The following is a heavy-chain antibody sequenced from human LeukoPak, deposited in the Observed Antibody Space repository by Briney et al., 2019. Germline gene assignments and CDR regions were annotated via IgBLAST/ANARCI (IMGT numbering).Heavy chain of an antibody. V-gene: IGHV3-53*01. CDR2: IYSGGST. D-gene: IGHD4-17*01. J-gene: IGHJ4*02. Sequence: GGSLRLSCAASGFTVSSNYMSWVRQAPGKGLEWVSVIYSGGSTYYADSVKGRFTISRDNSKNTLYLQMNSLRAEDTAVYYCARDSAPTGRYFDYWGQGTLVTVSS. CDR1: GFTVSSNY. CDR3: ARDSAPTGRYFDY.